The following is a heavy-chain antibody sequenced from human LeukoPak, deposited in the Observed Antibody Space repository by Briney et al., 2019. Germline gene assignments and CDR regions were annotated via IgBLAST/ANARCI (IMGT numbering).Heavy chain of an antibody. CDR2: IDTDGTDT. Sequence: GGSLRLSCAASGFTFGSYWMHWVRQAPGKGLVWVSRIDTDGTDTAYADSVKGRFTISRDSSKNTLYLQMNCLRAEDTAVYYCARVSKLERPPGEGYYYGMDVWGQGTTVTVSS. J-gene: IGHJ6*02. V-gene: IGHV3-74*01. CDR3: ARVSKLERPPGEGYYYGMDV. D-gene: IGHD1-1*01. CDR1: GFTFGSYW.